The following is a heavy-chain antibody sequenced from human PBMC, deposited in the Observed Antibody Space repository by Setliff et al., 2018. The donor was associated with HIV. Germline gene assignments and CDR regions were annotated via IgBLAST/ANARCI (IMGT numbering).Heavy chain of an antibody. Sequence: GASVKVSCKPSGYTFTTYGLSWVRQAPGQGLEWMGGIIPMLDIANYAQRFQGRLTITADEYTGTAYMELSSLRSEDTAVYYCATRGRDLGFDYWGQGTLVTSPQ. CDR1: GYTFTTYG. CDR3: ATRGRDLGFDY. D-gene: IGHD1-1*01. CDR2: IIPMLDIA. V-gene: IGHV1-69*10. J-gene: IGHJ4*02.